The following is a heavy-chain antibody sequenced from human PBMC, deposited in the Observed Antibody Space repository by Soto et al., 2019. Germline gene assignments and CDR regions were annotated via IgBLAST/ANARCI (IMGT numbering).Heavy chain of an antibody. D-gene: IGHD4-4*01. V-gene: IGHV3-15*01. CDR2: IKSKTDGGTT. Sequence: GGSLRLSCAASGFTFSNAWMSWVRQAPGKGLEWVGRIKSKTDGGTTDYAAPVKGRFTISRDDSKNTLYLQMNSLKTEDTAVYYCTTRYDYSKSYYYYYMDVWGKGTTVTVSS. CDR3: TTRYDYSKSYYYYYMDV. CDR1: GFTFSNAW. J-gene: IGHJ6*03.